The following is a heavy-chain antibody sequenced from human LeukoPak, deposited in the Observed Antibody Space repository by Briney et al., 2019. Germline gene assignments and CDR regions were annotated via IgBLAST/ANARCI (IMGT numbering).Heavy chain of an antibody. J-gene: IGHJ4*02. CDR1: GYSFSNYW. V-gene: IGHV5-51*01. D-gene: IGHD1-26*01. Sequence: GESLKISCKGSGYSFSNYWIGWVRQMPGKGLEWMGIIYPGDSNTKYSPSFQGQVTISADKSISTAYLQWSSLKASDTAIYYCAKQGLLGRALDYWGQGTLVTVSS. CDR2: IYPGDSNT. CDR3: AKQGLLGRALDY.